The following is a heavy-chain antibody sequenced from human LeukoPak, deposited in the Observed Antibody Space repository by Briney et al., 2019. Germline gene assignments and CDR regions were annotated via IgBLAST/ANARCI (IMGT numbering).Heavy chain of an antibody. CDR2: INHSGST. Sequence: SETLSLTCAVYGGSFSGYYWSWIRQPPGKGLEWIGEINHSGSTYYNPSLKSRVTISVDRSKNQFSLKLSSVTAADTAVYYCASHYNWNYVWGQGTTVTVSS. J-gene: IGHJ6*02. CDR3: ASHYNWNYV. CDR1: GGSFSGYY. D-gene: IGHD1-7*01. V-gene: IGHV4-34*01.